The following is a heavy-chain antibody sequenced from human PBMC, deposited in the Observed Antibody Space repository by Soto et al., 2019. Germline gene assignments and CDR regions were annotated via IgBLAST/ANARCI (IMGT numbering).Heavy chain of an antibody. V-gene: IGHV1-46*01. D-gene: IGHD2-21*02. Sequence: ASVKVSCKASGYTFTSYYIHWVRQAPGQGLEWMGIINPSGGSTSYAQKFQGRVTMTRDTSTSTVYMELSSLRSEDTATYYCIQSRCGGDCLQSYASYYYYGMDVWGQGTTVTVSS. CDR2: INPSGGST. CDR3: IQSRCGGDCLQSYASYYYYGMDV. CDR1: GYTFTSYY. J-gene: IGHJ6*02.